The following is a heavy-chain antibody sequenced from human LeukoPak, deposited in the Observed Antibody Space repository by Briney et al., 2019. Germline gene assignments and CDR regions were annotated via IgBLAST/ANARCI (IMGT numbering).Heavy chain of an antibody. V-gene: IGHV3-23*01. Sequence: TGGSLRLSCAASGFTFSSYAMSWVRQAPGKGLEWVSAISGSGGSTYYADSVKGRFTISRDNSKNTLFLQMNSLRPEDTAIYYYARRHSSGSNSGQGTLVTVSS. J-gene: IGHJ4*02. D-gene: IGHD6-19*01. CDR1: GFTFSSYA. CDR2: ISGSGGST. CDR3: ARRHSSGSN.